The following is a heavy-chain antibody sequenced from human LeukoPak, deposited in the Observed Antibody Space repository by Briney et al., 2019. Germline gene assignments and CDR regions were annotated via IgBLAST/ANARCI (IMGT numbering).Heavy chain of an antibody. D-gene: IGHD5-18*01. CDR3: HTPTSGNNDF. V-gene: IGHV3-30*02. CDR2: IRNDGSDT. Sequence: GGSLRLSCAASGFSFSGFDMHWVRQVPGKGLEWVAFIRNDGSDTYYADSVKGRFTISRDNSKSALYLQMNSLTTEDTAVYYCHTPTSGNNDFWGQGTLVTVSS. CDR1: GFSFSGFD. J-gene: IGHJ4*02.